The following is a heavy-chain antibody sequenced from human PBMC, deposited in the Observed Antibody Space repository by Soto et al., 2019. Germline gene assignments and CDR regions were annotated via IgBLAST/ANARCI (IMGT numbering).Heavy chain of an antibody. D-gene: IGHD3-22*01. J-gene: IGHJ3*01. Sequence: ASETLSLTCTVSGGSISSGDYYWNWIRQHPEKGLEWIGSIHHRGNTYYSPSLESRISISIDTSKNQFSLRLSSVTAADTAVYYCAREGGSYDSGGFLIRGAFDVWGQGTTVT. CDR3: AREGGSYDSGGFLIRGAFDV. CDR2: IHHRGNT. CDR1: GGSISSGDYY. V-gene: IGHV4-31*03.